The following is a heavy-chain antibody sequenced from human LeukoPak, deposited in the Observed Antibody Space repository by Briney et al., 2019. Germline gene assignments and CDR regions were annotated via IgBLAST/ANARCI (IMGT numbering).Heavy chain of an antibody. Sequence: GESLQISCKGSGYSFTSYWIGWVRQLPGKGLEWMGIIYPGDSETRYSPSFQGQVTISADKSISTAYLQWSSLKASDTAMYYCARQYSSDLPVDYWGQGTLVTVSS. CDR2: IYPGDSET. D-gene: IGHD6-25*01. CDR3: ARQYSSDLPVDY. J-gene: IGHJ4*02. V-gene: IGHV5-51*01. CDR1: GYSFTSYW.